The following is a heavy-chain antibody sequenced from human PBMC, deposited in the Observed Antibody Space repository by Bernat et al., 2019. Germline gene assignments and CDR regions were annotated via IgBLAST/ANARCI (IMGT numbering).Heavy chain of an antibody. CDR1: GGSISSSSYY. J-gene: IGHJ4*02. Sequence: QLQLQESGPGLVKPSETLSLTCTVSGGSISSSSYYWGWIRQPPGKGLEWIGSIYYSGSTYYNPSLKSRVTLSVDTSKNQFSLKLSSVTAADTAVYYCARIAAAGPFDYWGQGTLVTVSS. V-gene: IGHV4-39*01. CDR2: IYYSGST. CDR3: ARIAAAGPFDY. D-gene: IGHD6-13*01.